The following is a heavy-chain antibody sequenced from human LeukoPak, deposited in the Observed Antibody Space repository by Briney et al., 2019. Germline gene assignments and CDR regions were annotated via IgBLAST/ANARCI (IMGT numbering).Heavy chain of an antibody. J-gene: IGHJ4*02. D-gene: IGHD4-23*01. CDR1: GGSISSYY. CDR3: ARGMTTVVSPDY. CDR2: IYYSGST. V-gene: IGHV4-59*01. Sequence: SETLSLTCTVSGGSISSYYCSWIRQPPGKGLEWIGFIYYSGSTNYNPSLKSRVTISVDTSKNQFSLKLTSVSAADTAVYYCARGMTTVVSPDYWGQGTLVTVSS.